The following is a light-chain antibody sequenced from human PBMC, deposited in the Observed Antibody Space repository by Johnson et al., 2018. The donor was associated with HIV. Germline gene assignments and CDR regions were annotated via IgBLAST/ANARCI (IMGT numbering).Light chain of an antibody. CDR2: ENN. J-gene: IGLJ1*01. Sequence: QSVLTQPPSVSAAPGQKVTISCSGSSSNIGNNYVSWYQQLPGTAPKLLIYENNKRPSGIPDRFSGSKSGTSATLGITGLQTGDEADDNCGTWDSSLSAAYVFGTGTKVTVL. CDR1: SSNIGNNY. V-gene: IGLV1-51*02. CDR3: GTWDSSLSAAYV.